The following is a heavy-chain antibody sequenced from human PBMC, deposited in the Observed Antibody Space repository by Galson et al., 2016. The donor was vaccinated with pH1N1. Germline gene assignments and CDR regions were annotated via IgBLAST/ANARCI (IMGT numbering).Heavy chain of an antibody. CDR2: IIGSGSIT. V-gene: IGHV3-48*03. J-gene: IGHJ4*02. CDR1: GFSFKTYE. CDR3: VREIRDDYNYGNFDY. Sequence: SLRLSCAASGFSFKTYEMHWVRQAPGKGLEWVSYIIGSGSITNYADSVRGRFTISGDNAKNSVFLQMDSLRAEDTAIYYCVREIRDDYNYGNFDYWGQGTLVTVSS. D-gene: IGHD5-24*01.